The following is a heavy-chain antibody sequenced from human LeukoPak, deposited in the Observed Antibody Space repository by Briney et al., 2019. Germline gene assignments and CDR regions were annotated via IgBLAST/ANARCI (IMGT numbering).Heavy chain of an antibody. J-gene: IGHJ4*02. V-gene: IGHV3-53*01. CDR1: GFTVSSNY. CDR3: ARESGYSSGWYEGYFDY. D-gene: IGHD6-19*01. Sequence: GSLRLSCAASGFTVSSNYMSWVRQAPGKGLEWVSVIYSGGSTYYADSVKGRFTISRDNSKNTLYLQMNSLRAEDTAVYYCARESGYSSGWYEGYFDYWGQGTLVTVSS. CDR2: IYSGGST.